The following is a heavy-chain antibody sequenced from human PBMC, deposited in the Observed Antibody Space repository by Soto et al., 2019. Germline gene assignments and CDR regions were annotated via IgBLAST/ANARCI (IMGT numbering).Heavy chain of an antibody. D-gene: IGHD5-18*01. CDR1: GVSISSGGYS. Sequence: SETLSLTCTVSGVSISSGGYSWSWIRQPPGKGLELIAYIYDSGIAYYNPSLKSRLKISVDMSKNQFSLRLSSVTAADTAVYYCARTGVRLQSYHCYVMDVWGQGTTVTVSS. J-gene: IGHJ6*02. V-gene: IGHV4-30-4*01. CDR2: IYDSGIA. CDR3: ARTGVRLQSYHCYVMDV.